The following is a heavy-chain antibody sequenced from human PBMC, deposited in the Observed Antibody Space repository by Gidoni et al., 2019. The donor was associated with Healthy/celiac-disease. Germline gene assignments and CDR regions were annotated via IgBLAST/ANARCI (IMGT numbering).Heavy chain of an antibody. CDR1: GGTFSSYA. CDR2: IIPIFGTA. V-gene: IGHV1-69*01. D-gene: IGHD3-22*01. Sequence: QVQLVQSGAEVKKPGSSVKVSCKASGGTFSSYAISWVRQAPGQGLEWMGGIIPIFGTANYAQKFQGRVTITADESTSTAYMELSSLRSEDTAVYYCARARYYYDSSGRWYAFDIWGQGTMVTVSS. J-gene: IGHJ3*02. CDR3: ARARYYYDSSGRWYAFDI.